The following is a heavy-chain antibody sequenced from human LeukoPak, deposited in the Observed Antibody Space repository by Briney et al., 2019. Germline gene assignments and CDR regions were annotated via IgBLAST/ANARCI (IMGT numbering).Heavy chain of an antibody. CDR1: GFTFSSYS. D-gene: IGHD3-10*01. J-gene: IGHJ4*02. Sequence: GGSLRLSCAASGFTFSSYSMNWVRQAPGKGLECVSSISSSSSYIYYADSVKGRFTISRNNAKNSLYLQMNSLRAEDTAVYYCARDSPFGTFDYCGQGTLVTVSS. V-gene: IGHV3-21*01. CDR2: ISSSSSYI. CDR3: ARDSPFGTFDY.